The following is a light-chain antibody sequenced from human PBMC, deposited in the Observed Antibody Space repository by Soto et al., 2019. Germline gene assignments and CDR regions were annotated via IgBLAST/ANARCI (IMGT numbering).Light chain of an antibody. CDR1: QSISNW. CDR2: KAS. Sequence: DIQMTQPPSTLSASVGDRITITCRASQSISNWLTWYQQKPGKAPKVLIYKASTLESGVPSRFSGSGSGTEFTLTISSLQPDDFATYYCQQYKTNWSFGQGTKVEIK. CDR3: QQYKTNWS. J-gene: IGKJ1*01. V-gene: IGKV1-5*03.